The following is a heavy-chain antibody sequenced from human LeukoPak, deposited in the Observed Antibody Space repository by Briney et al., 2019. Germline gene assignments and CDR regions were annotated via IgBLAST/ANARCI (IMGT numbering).Heavy chain of an antibody. J-gene: IGHJ4*02. V-gene: IGHV4-34*01. CDR1: GGSFSGYY. CDR3: SRCGNLSSGWYYTWGAPIYYFDY. Sequence: SETLPLTCAVYGGSFSGYYWSWIRQPPGKGLEWIGEINHSGSNNYNPSLKSRVPISVDTSKNQFSLKLSSETAANTPVYYCSRCGNLSSGWYYTWGAPIYYFDYWGQGTLVTVSS. CDR2: INHSGSN. D-gene: IGHD6-19*01.